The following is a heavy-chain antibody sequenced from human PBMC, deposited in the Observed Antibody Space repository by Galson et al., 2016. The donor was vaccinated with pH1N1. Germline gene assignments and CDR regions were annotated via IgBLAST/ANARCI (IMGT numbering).Heavy chain of an antibody. D-gene: IGHD5-24*01. Sequence: ETLSLTCAVSGGSISRSNWCWIRQSPVKGLEWLGYLYSSGTTTYNPSVASRVSISVDTPKNQFSLNLDFVTAADTAIYYCARHLHVSGFKAIDSWGQGTLVTVSS. CDR2: LYSSGTT. CDR3: ARHLHVSGFKAIDS. V-gene: IGHV4-59*08. J-gene: IGHJ4*02. CDR1: GGSISRSN.